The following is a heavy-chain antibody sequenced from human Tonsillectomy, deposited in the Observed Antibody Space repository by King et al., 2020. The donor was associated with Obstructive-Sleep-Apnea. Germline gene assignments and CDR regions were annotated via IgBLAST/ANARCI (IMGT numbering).Heavy chain of an antibody. D-gene: IGHD3-3*01. CDR2: IYYSGST. CDR1: GGSISSYY. Sequence: QLQESGPGLVKPSETLSLTCTVSGGSISSYYWSWIRQPPGKGLEWIGYIYYSGSTNYNPSLKSRVTISVDTSKNQFSLKLSSVTAADTAVYYCARARVVPYDFWSGYYGLVWFDPWGQGTLVTVSS. V-gene: IGHV4-59*01. CDR3: ARARVVPYDFWSGYYGLVWFDP. J-gene: IGHJ5*02.